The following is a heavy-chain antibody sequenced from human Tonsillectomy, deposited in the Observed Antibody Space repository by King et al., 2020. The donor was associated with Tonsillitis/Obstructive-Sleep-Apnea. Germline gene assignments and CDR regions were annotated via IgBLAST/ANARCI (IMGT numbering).Heavy chain of an antibody. V-gene: IGHV1-18*01. CDR1: GSTFRSYG. CDR3: ARGDGYNYYMDV. Sequence: QLVQSGAEVKEPGASVKVSCKASGSTFRSYGVSWVRQAPGQGLEWVGWVSGYSGNTNYAQRLQGRVTMARDTSTSTAYMELRSLASDDTAVYYCARGDGYNYYMDVWGEGTTVTVSS. CDR2: VSGYSGNT. D-gene: IGHD5-24*01. J-gene: IGHJ6*03.